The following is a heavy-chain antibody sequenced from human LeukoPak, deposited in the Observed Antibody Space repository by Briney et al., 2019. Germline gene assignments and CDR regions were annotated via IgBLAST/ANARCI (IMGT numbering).Heavy chain of an antibody. CDR2: IIPIFGTA. J-gene: IGHJ6*03. Sequence: SVKVSCKASGYTFTSYGISWVRQAPGQGLEWMGGIIPIFGTANYAQKFQGRVTITTDESTSTAYMELSSLRSEDTAVYYCARDRKGYDYGDYPYYYYYYMDVWGKGTTVTVSS. CDR3: ARDRKGYDYGDYPYYYYYYMDV. V-gene: IGHV1-69*05. D-gene: IGHD4-17*01. CDR1: GYTFTSYG.